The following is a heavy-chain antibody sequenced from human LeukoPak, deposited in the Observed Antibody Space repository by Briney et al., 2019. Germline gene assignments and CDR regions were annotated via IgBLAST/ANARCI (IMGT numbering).Heavy chain of an antibody. V-gene: IGHV3-23*01. Sequence: GESLRLSCAASGFTFSSYAMSWVRQAPGKGLEWVSAISGSGGSTYYADSVKGRFTISRDNSKNTLYLQMNSLRAEDTAVYYCAKLGQMTTVTTSENYWGQGTLVTVSS. J-gene: IGHJ4*02. CDR1: GFTFSSYA. D-gene: IGHD4-17*01. CDR2: ISGSGGST. CDR3: AKLGQMTTVTTSENY.